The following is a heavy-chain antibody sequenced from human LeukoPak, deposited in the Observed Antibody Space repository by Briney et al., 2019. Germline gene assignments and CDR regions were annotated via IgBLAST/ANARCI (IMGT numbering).Heavy chain of an antibody. J-gene: IGHJ3*01. CDR1: GGSISDYY. CDR3: ARPYSSGWYGAFEV. CDR2: IYASGIT. D-gene: IGHD6-19*01. Sequence: SETLSLTCTASGGSISDYYLSWIRQAPGKGLEWIGFIYASGITNYNPSLKSRVTISEDTSNNQFSLKVTSVTAADTAVYYCARPYSSGWYGAFEVWGQGIMVTVSS. V-gene: IGHV4-4*09.